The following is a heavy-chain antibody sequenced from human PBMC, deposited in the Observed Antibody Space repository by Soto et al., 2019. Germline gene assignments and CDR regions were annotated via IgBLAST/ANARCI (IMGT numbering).Heavy chain of an antibody. CDR2: YDPEGAET. CDR3: ASYGFDS. CDR1: GYTVNELA. J-gene: IGHJ3*02. Sequence: QVQREQSGAQVKKPGASVKVSCKVSGYTVNELAVHWVRQAPGEGLEWMGSYDPEGAETKYAQKFQGRVTMTEDTSTDTAYMELSSLRTEDTGVYYCASYGFDSWGQGTMVTVSS. V-gene: IGHV1-24*01.